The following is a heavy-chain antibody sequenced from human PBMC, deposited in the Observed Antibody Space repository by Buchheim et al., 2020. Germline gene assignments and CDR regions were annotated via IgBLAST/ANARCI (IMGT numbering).Heavy chain of an antibody. V-gene: IGHV4-34*01. CDR2: INHSGST. CDR1: GGSFSGYY. J-gene: IGHJ4*02. Sequence: QVQLQQWGAGLLKPSETLSLTCAVYGGSFSGYYWSWIRRPPGKGLEWIGEINHSGSTNYNPSLKSRVTISVDTSKNQFSLKLSSVTAADTAVYYCARVEMATMVGLDYWGQGTL. CDR3: ARVEMATMVGLDY. D-gene: IGHD5-24*01.